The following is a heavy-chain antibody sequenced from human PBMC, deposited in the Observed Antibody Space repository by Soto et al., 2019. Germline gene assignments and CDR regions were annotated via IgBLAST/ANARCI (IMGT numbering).Heavy chain of an antibody. CDR1: GFTFSSYW. Sequence: GGSLRLSCAASGFTFSSYWMHWVRQAPGKGLVWVSRINSDGSSTTYADSVKGRFTISRDNAKNTLYLQMNSLSAEDTAVYYCVRVPTGGYAFSLDDYWGQGTLVTVSS. CDR2: INSDGSST. D-gene: IGHD5-12*01. J-gene: IGHJ4*02. CDR3: VRVPTGGYAFSLDDY. V-gene: IGHV3-74*01.